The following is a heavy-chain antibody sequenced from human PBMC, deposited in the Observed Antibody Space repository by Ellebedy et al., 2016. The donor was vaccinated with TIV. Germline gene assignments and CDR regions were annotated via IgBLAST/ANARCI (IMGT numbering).Heavy chain of an antibody. D-gene: IGHD4-17*01. J-gene: IGHJ4*02. CDR2: ISGSGGST. Sequence: GESLKISCAASGFTFSSYAMSWVRQAPGKGLEWVSAISGSGGSTYYADSVKGRFTISRDNSKNTLYLQMNSLRAEDTAVYYCAKDGKRRDYGDYFDYWGQGTLVTVSS. V-gene: IGHV3-23*01. CDR1: GFTFSSYA. CDR3: AKDGKRRDYGDYFDY.